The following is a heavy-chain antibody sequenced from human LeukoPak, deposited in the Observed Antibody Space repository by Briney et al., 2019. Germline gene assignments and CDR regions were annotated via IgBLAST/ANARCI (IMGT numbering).Heavy chain of an antibody. J-gene: IGHJ4*02. CDR3: AKERRVGAYYFDY. CDR1: GFTFSNAW. D-gene: IGHD1-26*01. CDR2: ISGSGGST. Sequence: GGSLRLSCAASGFTFSNAWMSWVRQAPGKGLEWVSAISGSGGSTYYADSVKGRFTISRDNSKNTLYLQMNSLRAEDTAVYYCAKERRVGAYYFDYWGQGTLVTVSS. V-gene: IGHV3-23*01.